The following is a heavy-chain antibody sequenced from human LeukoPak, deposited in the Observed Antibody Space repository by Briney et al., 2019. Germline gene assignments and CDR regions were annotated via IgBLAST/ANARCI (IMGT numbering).Heavy chain of an antibody. J-gene: IGHJ4*02. Sequence: PGGSLRLSCEASGFTFSSYWMSWVRQAPGKGLEWVATIRQDGSVNHCVDSVKGRFTVSRDNAWNSLYLQMDSLRAEDTAVYYCAKTGSSSWGYFDYWGQGTLVTVSS. CDR1: GFTFSSYW. CDR3: AKTGSSSWGYFDY. D-gene: IGHD6-13*01. V-gene: IGHV3-7*01. CDR2: IRQDGSVN.